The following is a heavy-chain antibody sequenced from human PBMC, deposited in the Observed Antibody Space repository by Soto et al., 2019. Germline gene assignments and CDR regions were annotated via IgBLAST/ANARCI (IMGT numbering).Heavy chain of an antibody. CDR1: GGSISSGGYY. CDR2: IYYSGST. CDR3: ARVAGYCSGGSCYSFDY. V-gene: IGHV4-31*03. Sequence: PSETLSLTCTVSGGSISSGGYYWSWIRQHPGKGLEWIGYIYYSGSTYYNQSLKSRVTISVDTSKNQFSLKLSSVTAADTAVYYCARVAGYCSGGSCYSFDYWGQGTLVTVSS. D-gene: IGHD2-15*01. J-gene: IGHJ4*02.